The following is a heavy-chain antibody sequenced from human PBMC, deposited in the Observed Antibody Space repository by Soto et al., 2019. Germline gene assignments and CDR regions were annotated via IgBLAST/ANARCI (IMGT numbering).Heavy chain of an antibody. CDR2: IYWDDDK. V-gene: IGHV2-5*02. J-gene: IGHJ5*02. Sequence: QITLKESGRTLVKPTQTLTLTCTFSGFSLSTSGVGVGWIRQPPGKALEWLALIYWDDDKRYSPSLRTRLTITKDTSKNQVVLTMTNKDPVDTGTYYCARRAPNCYACDWFDPWGQGTLVTVSS. D-gene: IGHD2-2*01. CDR3: ARRAPNCYACDWFDP. CDR1: GFSLSTSGVG.